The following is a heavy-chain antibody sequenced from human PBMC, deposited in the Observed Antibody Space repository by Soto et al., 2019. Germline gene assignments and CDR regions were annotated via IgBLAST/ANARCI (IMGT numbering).Heavy chain of an antibody. CDR2: IYYSGST. CDR3: GRVLDYYDSSGYVWYFDY. V-gene: IGHV4-59*01. Sequence: SETLSLTCTVSGGSISSYYWSWIRQPPGKGLEWIGYIYYSGSTNYNPSLKSRVIISVDTSKNQFSLKLSSVTAADTAVYYCGRVLDYYDSSGYVWYFDYWGQGTLVTVSS. CDR1: GGSISSYY. J-gene: IGHJ4*02. D-gene: IGHD3-22*01.